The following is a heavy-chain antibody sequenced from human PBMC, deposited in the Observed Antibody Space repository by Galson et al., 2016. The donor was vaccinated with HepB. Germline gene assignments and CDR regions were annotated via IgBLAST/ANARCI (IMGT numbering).Heavy chain of an antibody. CDR3: VRDRERSFDY. Sequence: SVKVSCKASGYTFTTYGITWVRQAPGQGLEWMGWISTHSGTTNHAQELQGRITMTTDTSTGTAYMELANLKSDDTAIYYCVRDRERSFDYWGQGTLVSVSS. V-gene: IGHV1-18*01. CDR1: GYTFTTYG. CDR2: ISTHSGTT. J-gene: IGHJ4*02.